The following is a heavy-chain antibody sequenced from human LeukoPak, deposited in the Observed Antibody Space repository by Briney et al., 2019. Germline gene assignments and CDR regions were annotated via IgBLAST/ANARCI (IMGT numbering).Heavy chain of an antibody. V-gene: IGHV4-34*01. J-gene: IGHJ6*02. CDR3: ARVTLAYYYYYGMDV. Sequence: PSETLSLTCAVYGGSFSGYYWSWIRQPPGKGLEWIGEINHSGSTNYNPSLKSRVTISVDTSKNQFSLKLSSVTAADTAVYYCARVTLAYYYYYGMDVWGQGTTVTVSS. CDR1: GGSFSGYY. CDR2: INHSGST.